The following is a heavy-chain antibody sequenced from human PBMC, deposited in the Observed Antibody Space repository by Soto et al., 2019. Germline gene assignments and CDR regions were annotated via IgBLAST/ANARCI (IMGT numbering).Heavy chain of an antibody. Sequence: SETLSLTCTVSGGSISSYYWGWIRQPPGKGLEWIGYIYYSGSTNYNPSLKSRVTISVDTSKNQFSLKLSSVTAADTAVYYCARVKGDYDILTGYYFDYWGQGTLVTVSS. J-gene: IGHJ4*02. CDR1: GGSISSYY. CDR2: IYYSGST. CDR3: ARVKGDYDILTGYYFDY. V-gene: IGHV4-59*01. D-gene: IGHD3-9*01.